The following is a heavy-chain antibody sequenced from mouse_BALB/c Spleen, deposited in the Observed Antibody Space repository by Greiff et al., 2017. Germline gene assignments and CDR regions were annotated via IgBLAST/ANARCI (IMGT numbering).Heavy chain of an antibody. CDR2: ISDGGSYT. D-gene: IGHD1-1*01. J-gene: IGHJ1*01. Sequence: EVKLVESGGGLVKPGGSLKLSCAASGFTFSDYYMYWVRQTPEKRLEWVATISDGGSYTYYPDSVKGRFTISRDNAKNNLYLQMSSLKSEDTAMYYCAGSHYGSSHWYFDVWGAGTTVTVSS. CDR1: GFTFSDYY. V-gene: IGHV5-4*02. CDR3: AGSHYGSSHWYFDV.